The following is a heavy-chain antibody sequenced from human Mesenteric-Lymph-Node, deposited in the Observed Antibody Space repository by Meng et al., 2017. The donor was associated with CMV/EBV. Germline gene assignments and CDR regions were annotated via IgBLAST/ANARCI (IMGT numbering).Heavy chain of an antibody. CDR2: VSFDGNSE. J-gene: IGHJ4*02. V-gene: IGHV3-30-3*01. CDR1: GFTFSHYP. CDR3: VGGEQWLVLGPSYDY. D-gene: IGHD6-19*01. Sequence: GGSLRLSCAASGFTFSHYPMHWVRQAPGKGLEWVALVSFDGNSEYYADSVKGRFTVSRDNSRNTLYLQMNSLRPEDTAVYYCVGGEQWLVLGPSYDYWGQGTLVTVSS.